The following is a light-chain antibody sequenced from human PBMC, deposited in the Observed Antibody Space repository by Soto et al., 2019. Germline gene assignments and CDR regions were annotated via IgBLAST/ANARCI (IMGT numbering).Light chain of an antibody. CDR2: GAS. CDR1: QSVTTR. J-gene: IGKJ5*01. V-gene: IGKV3-20*01. Sequence: IVLTQAPGALSLSPGERVTFSCRASQSVTTRLAWYQHKPGQAPTLLMSGASNRASGVPVRFSGSGSGTDFTLTITRLEPEDFAPYYCQQYGGSPITFGLGTQLEIK. CDR3: QQYGGSPIT.